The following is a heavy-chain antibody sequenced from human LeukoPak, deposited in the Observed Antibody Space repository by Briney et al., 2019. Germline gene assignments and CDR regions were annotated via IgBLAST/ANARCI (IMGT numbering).Heavy chain of an antibody. CDR3: ARDSVYCSSTSCYYYGMDV. CDR2: IYYSGST. D-gene: IGHD2-2*01. J-gene: IGHJ6*02. Sequence: PSQTLSLTCTVSGGSISSGDYYWSWIRQPPGKGLEWIGYIYYSGSTYYNPSLKCRVTISVDTSKNQFSLKLSSVTAADTAVYYCARDSVYCSSTSCYYYGMDVWGQGTTVTVSS. CDR1: GGSISSGDYY. V-gene: IGHV4-30-4*01.